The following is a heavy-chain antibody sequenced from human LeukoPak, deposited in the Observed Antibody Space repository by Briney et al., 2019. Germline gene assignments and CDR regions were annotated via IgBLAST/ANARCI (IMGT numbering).Heavy chain of an antibody. CDR3: TRECRLEEYDYVWGSYPATFDY. J-gene: IGHJ4*02. CDR1: GFTFGDYA. CDR2: IRSKAYGETA. V-gene: IGHV3-49*03. D-gene: IGHD3-16*01. Sequence: PGGSLRLSCTASGFTFGDYAMSWIRQAPGKGLEWVGFIRSKAYGETADYAASVKGRFTISRDDSKSIAYLQMNSLKTEDTAVYYCTRECRLEEYDYVWGSYPATFDYWGQGTLVTVSS.